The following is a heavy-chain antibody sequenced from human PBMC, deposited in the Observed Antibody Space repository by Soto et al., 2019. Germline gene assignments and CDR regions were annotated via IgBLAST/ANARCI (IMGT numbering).Heavy chain of an antibody. CDR1: GGTFSSYA. CDR3: ARVEDFWSGYSYWYFDL. J-gene: IGHJ2*01. V-gene: IGHV1-69*13. D-gene: IGHD3-3*01. Sequence: GASVKVSCKASGGTFSSYAISWVRQAPGQGLEWMGGIIPIFGTANYAQKFQGRVTITADESTSTAYMELSSLRSEDTAVYYCARVEDFWSGYSYWYFDLWGRGTLVTVSS. CDR2: IIPIFGTA.